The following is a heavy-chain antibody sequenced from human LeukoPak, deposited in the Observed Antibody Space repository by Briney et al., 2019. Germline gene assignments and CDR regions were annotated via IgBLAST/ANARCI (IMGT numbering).Heavy chain of an antibody. CDR3: ARVVGGTLDY. V-gene: IGHV3-48*01. J-gene: IGHJ4*02. Sequence: GGSLRLSCAASGFTFSSYSMTWVRQAPGKGLEWVSYISSSSSTIYYADSVKGRFTISRDNAKNSLYLQMNSLRAEDTAVYYCARVVGGTLDYWGQGTLVTVSS. CDR2: ISSSSSTI. CDR1: GFTFSSYS. D-gene: IGHD4-23*01.